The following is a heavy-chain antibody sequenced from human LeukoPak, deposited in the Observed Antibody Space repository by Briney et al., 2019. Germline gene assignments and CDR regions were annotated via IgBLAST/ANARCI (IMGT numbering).Heavy chain of an antibody. CDR2: ISGSGGVT. V-gene: IGHV3-23*01. J-gene: IGHJ6*02. CDR1: GFTFSSYA. D-gene: IGHD3-22*01. Sequence: GGSLRLSCAASGFTFSSYAMTWVRQAPGKGLEWVSVISGSGGVTDYADSVKGRFTISRDNSRNTLFLQMNSLRVEDTAVYYCAKSIGGTMIVVVDDYAMDVWGQGTTVTVSS. CDR3: AKSIGGTMIVVVDDYAMDV.